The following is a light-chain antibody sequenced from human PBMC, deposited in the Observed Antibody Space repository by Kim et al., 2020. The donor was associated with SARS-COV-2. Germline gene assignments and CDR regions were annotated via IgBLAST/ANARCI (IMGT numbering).Light chain of an antibody. CDR1: QSVSTSY. Sequence: EIVLTQSPGTLSLSPGERATLSCRASQSVSTSYLAWYQQKPGQTPRLLSYGASSRATGIPDRFSGSGSGTDFTLTISRLEPEDFAVYYCQKYGSSQYSFGQGTKLEI. J-gene: IGKJ2*03. CDR3: QKYGSSQYS. CDR2: GAS. V-gene: IGKV3-20*01.